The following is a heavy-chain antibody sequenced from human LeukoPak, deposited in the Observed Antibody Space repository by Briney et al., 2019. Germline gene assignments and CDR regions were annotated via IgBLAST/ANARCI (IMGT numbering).Heavy chain of an antibody. CDR2: IIPIFGTA. D-gene: IGHD1-26*01. CDR1: GGTFSSYA. Sequence: SVKVSCKASGGTFSSYAISWVRQAPGQGLEWMGGIIPIFGTANYAQKFQGRVTITADKSTSTAYMELSSLRSEDTAVYYCARDGTRASLAEYFQHWGQGTLVTVSS. CDR3: ARDGTRASLAEYFQH. J-gene: IGHJ1*01. V-gene: IGHV1-69*06.